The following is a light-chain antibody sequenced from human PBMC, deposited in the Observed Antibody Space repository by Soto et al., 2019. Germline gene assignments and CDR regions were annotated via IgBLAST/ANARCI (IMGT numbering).Light chain of an antibody. CDR1: QGIRNE. V-gene: IGKV1-6*02. CDR3: LQDDDYPFT. CDR2: AAS. Sequence: AIQVTQSPSSLSASVVDGVTITFLASQGIRNELSWYQQKPGKAPKFLIFAASNLQSGVPSRFSGSGSGTDFTLTISSLQPEDFATYFCLQDDDYPFTFGGGTKVDIK. J-gene: IGKJ4*01.